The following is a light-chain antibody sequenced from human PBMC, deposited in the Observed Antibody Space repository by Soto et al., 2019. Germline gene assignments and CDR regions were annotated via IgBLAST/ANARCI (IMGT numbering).Light chain of an antibody. CDR1: QSVGSY. CDR3: HQYGISP. V-gene: IGKV3-11*01. J-gene: IGKJ4*01. Sequence: EIVLIQSPATLSLSPGERATLSCRASQSVGSYLAWYQHKPGQAPRLLISDASNRATGIPARFSGSGSETDFTLTISSLEPEDFAVYYCHQYGISPFGGGTKVDI. CDR2: DAS.